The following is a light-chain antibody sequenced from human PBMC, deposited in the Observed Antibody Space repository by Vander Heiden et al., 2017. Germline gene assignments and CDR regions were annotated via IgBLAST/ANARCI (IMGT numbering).Light chain of an antibody. Sequence: ALTQPRPASGSPGTSITISCTGTSSDVGGYNYVSWYQQHPGKAPKLMIYDVSKRPSGVPDRFSGSKSGNTASLTVSGLQAEDEADYYCSSYASSNNPCVFGTGTKVTVL. CDR1: SSDVGGYNY. CDR2: DVS. CDR3: SSYASSNNPCV. V-gene: IGLV2-8*01. J-gene: IGLJ1*01.